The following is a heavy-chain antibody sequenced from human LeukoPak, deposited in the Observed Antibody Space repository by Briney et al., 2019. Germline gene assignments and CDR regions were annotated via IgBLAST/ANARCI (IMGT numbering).Heavy chain of an antibody. V-gene: IGHV3-53*01. CDR2: IYSGGST. CDR1: GFTVSSNY. CDR3: ARGSGGYSGYADY. J-gene: IGHJ4*02. D-gene: IGHD5-12*01. Sequence: GGSLRLSCAASGFTVSSNYMSWVRQAPGKGLEWVSVIYSGGSTYYADSVKGRFTISRDNSKNTLYLQMNSLRAEDTAVYYCARGSGGYSGYADYCGQGTLVTVSS.